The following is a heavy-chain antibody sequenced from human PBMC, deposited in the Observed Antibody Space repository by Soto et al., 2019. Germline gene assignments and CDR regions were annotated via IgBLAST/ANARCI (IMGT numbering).Heavy chain of an antibody. J-gene: IGHJ6*02. CDR3: AKDLGGSGSYYIFYYYYGMDV. D-gene: IGHD3-10*01. V-gene: IGHV3-30*18. CDR2: ISYDGSNK. Sequence: PGGSLRLSCAASGFTFSSYGMHWVRQAPGKGLEWVAVISYDGSNKYYADSVKGRFTISRDNSKNTLYLQMNSLRAEDTAVYYCAKDLGGSGSYYIFYYYYGMDVWGQGTTVTVSS. CDR1: GFTFSSYG.